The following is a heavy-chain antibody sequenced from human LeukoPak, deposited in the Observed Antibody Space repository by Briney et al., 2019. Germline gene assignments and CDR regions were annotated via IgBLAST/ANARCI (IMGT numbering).Heavy chain of an antibody. J-gene: IGHJ4*02. Sequence: PSETLSLTCTVSGGSISSGSYYWSWIRQPAGKGLEWIGRIYTSGSTNYNPSLKSRVTISVDTSKNQFSLKLSSVTAADTAVYYCARDGRRRDGYNYFDYWGQGTLVTVPS. CDR1: GGSISSGSYY. V-gene: IGHV4-61*02. CDR3: ARDGRRRDGYNYFDY. D-gene: IGHD5-24*01. CDR2: IYTSGST.